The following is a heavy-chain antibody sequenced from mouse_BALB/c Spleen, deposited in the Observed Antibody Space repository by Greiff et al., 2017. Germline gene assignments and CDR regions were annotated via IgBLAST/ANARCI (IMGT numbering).Heavy chain of an antibody. CDR1: GYTFSSYW. Sequence: VQLQQSGAELMKPGASVKISCKATGYTFSSYWIEWVKQRPGHGLEWIGEILPGSGSTNYNEKFKGKATFTADTSSNTAYMQLSSLTSEDSAVYYCARWGYYRHYAAMDYWGQGTSVTVSS. V-gene: IGHV1-9*01. J-gene: IGHJ4*01. D-gene: IGHD2-5*01. CDR3: ARWGYYRHYAAMDY. CDR2: ILPGSGST.